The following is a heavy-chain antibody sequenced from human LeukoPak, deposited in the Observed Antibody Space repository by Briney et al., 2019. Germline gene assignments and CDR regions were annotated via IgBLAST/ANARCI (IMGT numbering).Heavy chain of an antibody. D-gene: IGHD2-2*01. V-gene: IGHV4-30-2*01. CDR2: IYHSGST. CDR1: GGSISSGGYY. CDR3: ARDPARNWIDP. J-gene: IGHJ5*02. Sequence: PSQTLSLTCTVSGGSISSGGYYWSCVRQPPGKGLEWIGYIYHSGSTYYNPSLKSRVTISVDRSKNQFSLKLSSVTAADTAVYYCARDPARNWIDPWGQGTLVTVSS.